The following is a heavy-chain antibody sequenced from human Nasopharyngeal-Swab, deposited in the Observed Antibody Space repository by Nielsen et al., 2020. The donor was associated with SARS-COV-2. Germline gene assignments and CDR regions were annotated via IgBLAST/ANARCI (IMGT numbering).Heavy chain of an antibody. CDR1: GFTLCYHY. Sequence: GESLKISCVASGFTLCYHYMDWVRQSPGKGLEWVGRSRDKANGYTTEYAASVKGRFTISRDDSKNSLYMQMNSLQTEDTAVYYCTRVRGRLSFFDYWGQGTLVTVSS. CDR2: SRDKANGYTT. D-gene: IGHD3-16*01. CDR3: TRVRGRLSFFDY. J-gene: IGHJ4*02. V-gene: IGHV3-72*01.